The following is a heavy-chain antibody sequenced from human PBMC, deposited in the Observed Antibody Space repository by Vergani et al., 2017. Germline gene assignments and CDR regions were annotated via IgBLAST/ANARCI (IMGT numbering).Heavy chain of an antibody. D-gene: IGHD2-21*01. J-gene: IGHJ3*02. CDR1: GFTFSSYA. Sequence: VQLVESGAGLVKPGGSLRLSCAASGFTFSSYAMSWVRQAPGKGLEWVSAISGSGGSTYYADSVKGRFTISRDNSKNTLYLQMNSLRAEDTAVYYCVRVLHTSYILGAFDIWGQGIKVTVSS. CDR3: VRVLHTSYILGAFDI. CDR2: ISGSGGST. V-gene: IGHV3-23*04.